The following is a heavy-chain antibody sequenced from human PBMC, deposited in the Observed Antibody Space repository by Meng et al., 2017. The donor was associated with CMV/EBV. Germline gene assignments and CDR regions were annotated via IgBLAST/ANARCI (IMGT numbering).Heavy chain of an antibody. CDR3: ARDRIRRFSEWFPHLPRGAWSHYGMDV. Sequence: GESLKISCAASGFAFSTYAMSWVRQAPGQGLEWMGWISGYNGNTKYAQKLQGRVTMTTDTPTSTAYMELRSLKSDDTAVYYCARDRIRRFSEWFPHLPRGAWSHYGMDVWGQGTTVTVSS. D-gene: IGHD3-3*01. CDR2: ISGYNGNT. V-gene: IGHV1-18*01. CDR1: GFAFSTYA. J-gene: IGHJ6*02.